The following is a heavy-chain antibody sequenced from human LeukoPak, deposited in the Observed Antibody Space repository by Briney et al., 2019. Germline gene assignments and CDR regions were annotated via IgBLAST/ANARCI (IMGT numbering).Heavy chain of an antibody. Sequence: ASVKVSSRAPGYTFTDYYIYGVWPAPEQGRERMGWINPDNGGTNYAQKFQGRVTMTRDTSIRTVYMDLSRLRSDDTAVFYCTREARVGNWFDPWGQGTQVTVPS. J-gene: IGHJ5*02. CDR2: INPDNGGT. CDR1: GYTFTDYY. V-gene: IGHV1-2*02. CDR3: TREARVGNWFDP. D-gene: IGHD2-2*01.